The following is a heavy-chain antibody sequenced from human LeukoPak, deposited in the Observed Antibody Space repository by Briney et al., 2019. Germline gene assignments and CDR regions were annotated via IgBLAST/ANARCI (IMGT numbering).Heavy chain of an antibody. CDR2: IYSGGST. D-gene: IGHD5-18*01. Sequence: GGSLRLSCAASGFTVSSNYMSWVRQAPGKGLEWVSVIYSGGSTYYADSVKGRFTISRDNSKNTLYLQMNSLRAEDTAVYYCARVAFSYGAAFDYWGQGTLVTVSS. CDR1: GFTVSSNY. J-gene: IGHJ4*02. V-gene: IGHV3-53*01. CDR3: ARVAFSYGAAFDY.